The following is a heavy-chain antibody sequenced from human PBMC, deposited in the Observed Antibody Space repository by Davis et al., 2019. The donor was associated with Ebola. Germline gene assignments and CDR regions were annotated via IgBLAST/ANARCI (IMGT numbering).Heavy chain of an antibody. CDR1: RFTFRNYT. CDR2: ISGSRNFT. V-gene: IGHV3-21*01. J-gene: IGHJ6*02. D-gene: IGHD2-8*02. Sequence: PGGSLRLSCVASRFTFRNYTMNWVRQAPGKGLEWLSSISGSRNFTYYADSVKGRFTISRDNAKNSLYLQMSSLRAEDTAVYYCASHTGGRYCTSVTCPPVSQDVDTEDPYYYYQYGMDVWGQGTTVTVSS. CDR3: ASHTGGRYCTSVTCPPVSQDVDTEDPYYYYQYGMDV.